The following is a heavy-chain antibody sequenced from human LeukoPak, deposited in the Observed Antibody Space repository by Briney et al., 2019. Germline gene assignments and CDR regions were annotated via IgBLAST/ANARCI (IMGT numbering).Heavy chain of an antibody. V-gene: IGHV1-2*04. D-gene: IGHD2-15*01. J-gene: IGHJ3*02. CDR3: ARDICSGGSCYGALFAFDI. Sequence: GASVKVSCKASGYTLTGCYMPWVRQAPGQGLEWMGWINLNSGDTNYAQKFQGWVTMTRDTSISTAYMELSRLRSDDTAVYYCARDICSGGSCYGALFAFDIWGQGTMITVSS. CDR1: GYTLTGCY. CDR2: INLNSGDT.